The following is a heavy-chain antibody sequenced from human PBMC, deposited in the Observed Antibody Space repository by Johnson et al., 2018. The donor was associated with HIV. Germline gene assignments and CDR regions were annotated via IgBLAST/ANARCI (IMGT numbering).Heavy chain of an antibody. V-gene: IGHV3-30*03. CDR3: GRDINYSNYVTDAFDI. CDR1: GFTFRSYG. J-gene: IGHJ3*02. CDR2: ISYDGSNK. Sequence: QVQLVESGGGVVQPGRSLRLSCAASGFTFRSYGMHWVRQAPGKGLEWVAVISYDGSNKYYAESVKGRFTISRDTSKKSVFLQMNSLRPEDTAVYYCGRDINYSNYVTDAFDIWGQGTVVTVSS. D-gene: IGHD4-11*01.